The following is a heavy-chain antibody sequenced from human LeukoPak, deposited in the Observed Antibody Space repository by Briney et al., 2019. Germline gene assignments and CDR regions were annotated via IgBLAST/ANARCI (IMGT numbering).Heavy chain of an antibody. V-gene: IGHV3-74*01. CDR2: INGEGGT. CDR1: GFTFSNYW. Sequence: GGSLRLSCAASGFTFSNYWMQWVRQAPGKGLVWVSRINGEGGTSYADSVKGRFTISRVNAKNTVHLQMNSLRAEDTAVYYCARDLVYGSGSCGHWGQGTLVTVSS. CDR3: ARDLVYGSGSCGH. D-gene: IGHD3-10*01. J-gene: IGHJ4*02.